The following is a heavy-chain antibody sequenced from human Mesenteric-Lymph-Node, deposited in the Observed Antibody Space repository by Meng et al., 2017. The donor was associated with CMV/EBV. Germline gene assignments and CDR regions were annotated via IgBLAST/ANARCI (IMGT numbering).Heavy chain of an antibody. J-gene: IGHJ2*01. CDR1: GFAFSRYG. CDR2: IRYDGSNK. V-gene: IGHV3-33*06. Sequence: ASGFAFSRYGMSWVSRAPGKGLGWVAVIRYDGSNKYYADSVKGRFTISRDNSKNTLNLQMNSLRAEDTAVYYCAKDWSSRFNWYFDLWGRGTLVTVSS. CDR3: AKDWSSRFNWYFDL. D-gene: IGHD6-13*01.